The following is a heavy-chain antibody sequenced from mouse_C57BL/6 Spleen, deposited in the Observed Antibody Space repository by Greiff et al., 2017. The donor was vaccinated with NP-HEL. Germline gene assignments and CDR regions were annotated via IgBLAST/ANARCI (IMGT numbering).Heavy chain of an antibody. V-gene: IGHV5-17*01. Sequence: EVQLVESGGGLVKPGGSLKLSCAASGFTFSDYGMHWVRQAPEKGLEWVAYISSGSSTIYYADTVKGRFTISRDNAKNTLFLQMTSLRSEDTAMYYCARPKGNYEGFAYWGQGTLVTVSA. CDR2: ISSGSSTI. D-gene: IGHD2-1*01. J-gene: IGHJ3*01. CDR3: ARPKGNYEGFAY. CDR1: GFTFSDYG.